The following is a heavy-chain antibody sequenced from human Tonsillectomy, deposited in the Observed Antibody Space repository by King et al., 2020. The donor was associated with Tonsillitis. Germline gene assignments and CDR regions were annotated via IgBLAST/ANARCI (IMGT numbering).Heavy chain of an antibody. J-gene: IGHJ4*02. Sequence: VQLVESGGGLVKPGGSLRLSCAASGFTFSNAWMSWVRQAPGKGLEWVGRIKSKTDGGTSDYAAPVKGSFTISRDDSKQTLYLQMNSLKTEDSAVYYCTSDLIGSGGDRAARPHDFWGQGTLVTVSS. CDR3: TSDLIGSGGDRAARPHDF. V-gene: IGHV3-15*01. D-gene: IGHD6-6*01. CDR2: IKSKTDGGTS. CDR1: GFTFSNAW.